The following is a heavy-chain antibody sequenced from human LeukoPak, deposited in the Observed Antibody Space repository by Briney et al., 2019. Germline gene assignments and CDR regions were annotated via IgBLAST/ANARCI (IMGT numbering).Heavy chain of an antibody. CDR3: ARVFSLGTFDY. J-gene: IGHJ4*02. CDR2: INHSGST. CDR1: GGSFSGYY. Sequence: SETLSLTCAVYGGSFSGYYWNWIRQPPGEGLEWIGEINHSGSTNYNPSLKSRVTISVDTSKNQFSLKLSSVTAADTAVYYCARVFSLGTFDYWGQGTLVTVSS. V-gene: IGHV4-34*01. D-gene: IGHD7-27*01.